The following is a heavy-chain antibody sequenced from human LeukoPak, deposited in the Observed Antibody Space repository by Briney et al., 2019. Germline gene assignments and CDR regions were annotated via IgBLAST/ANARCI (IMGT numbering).Heavy chain of an antibody. V-gene: IGHV4-61*02. J-gene: IGHJ5*02. CDR3: ARGRGNSITLIRGARAYNWFDT. CDR1: GYSISSGYY. Sequence: SETLSLTCTVSGYSISSGYYWNWIRQPAGKGLEWIGRMYTSGSANYNPSLKSRVTISVDTSKNQFSLKLSSVTAADTAVYYCARGRGNSITLIRGARAYNWFDTWGQGTLVTVSS. CDR2: MYTSGSA. D-gene: IGHD3-10*01.